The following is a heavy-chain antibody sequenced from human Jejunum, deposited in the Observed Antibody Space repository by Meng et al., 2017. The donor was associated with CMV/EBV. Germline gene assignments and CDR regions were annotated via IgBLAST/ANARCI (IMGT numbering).Heavy chain of an antibody. D-gene: IGHD3/OR15-3a*01. CDR2: IHPNGNT. CDR1: GGPISSDNW. V-gene: IGHV4-4*02. Sequence: HLQESGPGLVKPSGTLSLTCSVSGGPISSDNWWTWVRQSPGKGLEWIGEIHPNGNTNYNPSLYSRVTISLDTSGNLFSLNLTSVTAADAAVYYCAWTSRNLGYYFDFWGQGTLVTVSS. J-gene: IGHJ4*02. CDR3: AWTSRNLGYYFDF.